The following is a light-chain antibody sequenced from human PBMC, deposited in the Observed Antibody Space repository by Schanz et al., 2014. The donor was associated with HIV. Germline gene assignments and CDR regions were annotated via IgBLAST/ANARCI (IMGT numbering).Light chain of an antibody. CDR2: GAS. CDR1: QSVSSS. CDR3: QQYNNLPLT. V-gene: IGKV3D-15*01. Sequence: EIVMTQFPVTLSVSPGERATLSCRASQSVSSSLAWYPKKPGQAPRLLIYGASSRATGIPDRFSGSGSGTEFTLTISSLQSEDFAVYYCQQYNNLPLTFGAGTKVEIK. J-gene: IGKJ4*01.